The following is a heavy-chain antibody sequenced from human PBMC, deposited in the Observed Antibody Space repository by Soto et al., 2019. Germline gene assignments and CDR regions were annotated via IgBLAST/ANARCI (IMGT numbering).Heavy chain of an antibody. J-gene: IGHJ5*02. D-gene: IGHD2-2*01. Sequence: GSLRLSCAASGFTFSTYAMSWVRPAPGKGLEWVSGISAGGGNTFYADSVRGRFTTSRDNSKNTLYLEIYSLRAEDTALYYCAKHSEYQLLSWFDPWGQGTPVTVSA. V-gene: IGHV3-23*01. CDR3: AKHSEYQLLSWFDP. CDR2: ISAGGGNT. CDR1: GFTFSTYA.